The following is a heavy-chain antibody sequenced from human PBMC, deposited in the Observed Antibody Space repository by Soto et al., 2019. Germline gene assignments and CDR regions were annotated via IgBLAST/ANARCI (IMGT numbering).Heavy chain of an antibody. V-gene: IGHV3-23*01. CDR3: AKSGGSYRHHLTFDY. CDR2: ISGSGGST. CDR1: GFTFSSYA. Sequence: EVQLLESGGGLVQPGGSLRLSCAAYGFTFSSYAMSWVRQAPGKGLEWVSAISGSGGSTYYADSVKGRFTISRDNSKNTLYLQMNSLRAEDTAVYYCAKSGGSYRHHLTFDYWGQGTLVTVSS. D-gene: IGHD3-16*02. J-gene: IGHJ4*02.